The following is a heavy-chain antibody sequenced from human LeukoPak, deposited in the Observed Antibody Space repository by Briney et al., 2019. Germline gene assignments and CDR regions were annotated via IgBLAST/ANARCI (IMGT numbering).Heavy chain of an antibody. CDR1: GGSVSSGSSY. Sequence: SETLSLTCTVSGGSVSSGSSYWSWIRQPPGKGLEWIGYIYYSGSTNYNPSPKSRVTISVDTSKNQFSLKLSSVTAADTAVYYCARVIRFAFDIWGQGTMVTVSS. D-gene: IGHD3-3*01. CDR3: ARVIRFAFDI. CDR2: IYYSGST. J-gene: IGHJ3*02. V-gene: IGHV4-61*01.